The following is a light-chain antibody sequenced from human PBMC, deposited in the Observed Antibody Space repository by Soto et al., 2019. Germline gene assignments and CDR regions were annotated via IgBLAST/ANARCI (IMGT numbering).Light chain of an antibody. CDR3: QQYNVYST. V-gene: IGKV1-5*03. CDR1: QSISSW. J-gene: IGKJ4*01. Sequence: DIQMTQSPSTLSASIGDRVNITCRASQSISSWLAWYQQKPGKAPKVLIYKASNLESGVPSRSSGSGSETEFTLTISSLQPDDFATYYCQQYNVYSTFGGGTKVEIK. CDR2: KAS.